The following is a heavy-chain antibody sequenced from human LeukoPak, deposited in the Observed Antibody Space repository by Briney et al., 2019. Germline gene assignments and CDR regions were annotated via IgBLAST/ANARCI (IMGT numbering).Heavy chain of an antibody. J-gene: IGHJ4*02. D-gene: IGHD2-15*01. V-gene: IGHV4-59*01. CDR2: IYYTGST. Sequence: SETLSLTCTVTGGSISSYYWSWIRQPPGKGLEWIGYIYYTGSTNYNPSLKSRVTISVDTSKNQFSLKLSSVTAADTAVYYCARDSHTTGSRYYFDYWGQGTLVTVSS. CDR1: GGSISSYY. CDR3: ARDSHTTGSRYYFDY.